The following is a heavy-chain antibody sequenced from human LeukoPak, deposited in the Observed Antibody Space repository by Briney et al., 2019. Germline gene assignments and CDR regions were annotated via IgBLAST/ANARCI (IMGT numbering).Heavy chain of an antibody. CDR1: GGAFISYA. J-gene: IGHJ5*02. V-gene: IGHV1-69*01. D-gene: IGHD5-24*01. CDR2: IIPIFGTA. CDR3: ARAGDGYSAYNWFDP. Sequence: GSSVKVSCKASGGAFISYAISWVRQAPGQGLEWMGGIIPIFGTANYAQKFQGRVTITADESTSTAYMELSSLRSEETAAYYCARAGDGYSAYNWFDPWGQGTLVTVSS.